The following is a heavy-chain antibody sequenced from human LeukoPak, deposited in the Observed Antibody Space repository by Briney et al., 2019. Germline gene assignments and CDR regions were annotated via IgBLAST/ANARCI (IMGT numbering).Heavy chain of an antibody. CDR3: ARDYGYYYDSSGYYPLGY. D-gene: IGHD3-22*01. Sequence: SETLSLTCTGSGYSISSGYYWGWIRQPPGKGLEWIGSIYHSGSTYYNPSLKSRVTISVDTSKNQFSLKLSSVTAADTAVYYCARDYGYYYDSSGYYPLGYWGQGTLVTVSS. CDR1: GYSISSGYY. CDR2: IYHSGST. V-gene: IGHV4-38-2*02. J-gene: IGHJ4*02.